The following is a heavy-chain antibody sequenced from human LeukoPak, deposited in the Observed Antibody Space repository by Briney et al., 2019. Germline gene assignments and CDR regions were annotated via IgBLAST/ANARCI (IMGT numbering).Heavy chain of an antibody. V-gene: IGHV3-53*01. CDR3: ARELRIVDTTMLNYYYYYYMDV. CDR1: GFTVSNNY. J-gene: IGHJ6*03. Sequence: GGSLRLSCTAFGFTVSNNYMNWVRQAPGKGLEWVSGIYSGATTYYADSVKGRFTISRDNSKNTLSLQMNSLRAEDTAVYYCARELRIVDTTMLNYYYYYYMDVWGKGTTVTVSS. CDR2: IYSGATT. D-gene: IGHD5-18*01.